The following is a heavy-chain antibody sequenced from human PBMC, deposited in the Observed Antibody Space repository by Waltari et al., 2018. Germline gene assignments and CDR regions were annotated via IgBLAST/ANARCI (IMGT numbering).Heavy chain of an antibody. D-gene: IGHD3-16*01. J-gene: IGHJ4*02. CDR1: GYTFTSYG. CDR3: AREGPNMITFGGVMGY. V-gene: IGHV1-69*06. Sequence: QVQLVQSGAEVKKPGASVKVSCKASGYTFTSYGISWVRQAPGQGLEWMGRIIPIFGTANYAQKVQGRVTITADKSTSTAYMELSSLRSEDTAVYYCAREGPNMITFGGVMGYWGQGTLVTVSS. CDR2: IIPIFGTA.